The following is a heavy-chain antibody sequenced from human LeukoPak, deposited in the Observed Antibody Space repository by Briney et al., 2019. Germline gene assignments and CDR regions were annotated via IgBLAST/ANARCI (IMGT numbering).Heavy chain of an antibody. J-gene: IGHJ4*02. CDR3: ARSPVRIAAPGRGFDY. Sequence: SETLSLTCNVSGGSISTYYWSWIRQPPGKGLEWIGYIYYSGSTNYNPSLKSRVTISVDTSKSRFSLKLSSVTAADTAVYYCARSPVRIAAPGRGFDYWGQGTLVTVSS. V-gene: IGHV4-59*01. CDR2: IYYSGST. CDR1: GGSISTYY. D-gene: IGHD6-13*01.